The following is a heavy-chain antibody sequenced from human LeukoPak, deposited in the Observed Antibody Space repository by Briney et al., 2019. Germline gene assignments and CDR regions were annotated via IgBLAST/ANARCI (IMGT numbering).Heavy chain of an antibody. Sequence: GGSLRLSCVVSGFTFSSHWMSWVRQAPGKGLEWVTNIKEDGSEKYYVDSVKGRFTISRDNAKKSLYLQMDSLRAEDTAVYYCATHGYSELRYFDWSTNEWGQGTLVTVSS. V-gene: IGHV3-7*01. D-gene: IGHD3-9*01. CDR1: GFTFSSHW. J-gene: IGHJ4*02. CDR2: IKEDGSEK. CDR3: ATHGYSELRYFDWSTNE.